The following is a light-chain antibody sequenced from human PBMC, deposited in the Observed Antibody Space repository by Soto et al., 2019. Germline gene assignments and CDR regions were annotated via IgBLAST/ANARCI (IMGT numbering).Light chain of an antibody. CDR3: QQYNNWPPWT. CDR2: GAS. V-gene: IGKV3-15*01. Sequence: EIVMTQSPATLSVSPGERATLSCRASQSVSSNLAWYQEKPGQAPRLLIYGASTRATGIPARFSGSGSGTDVTLTISSLAFADFGGDYCQQYNNWPPWTFGQGTKVEIK. CDR1: QSVSSN. J-gene: IGKJ1*01.